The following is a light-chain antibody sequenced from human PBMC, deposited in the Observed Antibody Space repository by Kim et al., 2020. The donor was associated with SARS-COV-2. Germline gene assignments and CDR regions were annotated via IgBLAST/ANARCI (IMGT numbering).Light chain of an antibody. Sequence: SSELTQDSAVSVALGQTVRITCQGDSLRSYYASWYQQKPGQAPVLVIYGKNNRPSGIPDRFSGSSSGNTASLTITGAQAEDEADYYCNSRDSSGNHLVVFGGGTQLTVL. V-gene: IGLV3-19*01. CDR1: SLRSYY. CDR3: NSRDSSGNHLVV. CDR2: GKN. J-gene: IGLJ2*01.